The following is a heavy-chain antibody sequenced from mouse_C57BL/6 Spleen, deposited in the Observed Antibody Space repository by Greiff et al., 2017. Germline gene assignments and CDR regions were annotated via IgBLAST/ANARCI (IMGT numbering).Heavy chain of an antibody. D-gene: IGHD2-4*01. CDR3: TTSRYDYDGGLFAY. J-gene: IGHJ3*01. V-gene: IGHV14-1*01. CDR1: GFNIKDYY. CDR2: IDPEDGGT. Sequence: EVKLLESGAELVRPGASVKLSCTASGFNIKDYYMHWVKQRPEQGLEWIGRIDPEDGGTEYAPKFQGKATMTADTSSNPAYLQLSSLTSEDTAVYYCTTSRYDYDGGLFAYWGQGTLVTVSA.